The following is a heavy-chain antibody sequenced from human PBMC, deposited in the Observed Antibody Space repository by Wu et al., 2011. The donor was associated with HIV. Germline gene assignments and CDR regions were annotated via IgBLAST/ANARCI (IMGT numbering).Heavy chain of an antibody. CDR3: ARSGVSAEYYFYYMND. CDR2: ISAYNGDT. Sequence: QVQLLQSGAEVKKPGASVKVSCKASGFTFPTYGISWVRQAPGQGLEWMGWISAYNGDTNYAQKFRGRVKITVDKSQTTAYMELSSLRFDDTAVYYCARSGVSAEYYFYYMNDWGKGTTVTVPS. D-gene: IGHD2-2*01. J-gene: IGHJ6*03. CDR1: GFTFPTYG. V-gene: IGHV1-18*01.